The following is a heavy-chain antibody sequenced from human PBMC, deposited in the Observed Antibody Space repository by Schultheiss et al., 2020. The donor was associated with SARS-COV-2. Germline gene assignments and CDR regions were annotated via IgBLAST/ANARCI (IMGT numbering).Heavy chain of an antibody. J-gene: IGHJ5*02. CDR3: ARDKRGDYGDYWFDP. CDR2: IYYSGST. Sequence: SQTLSLTCTVSGGSISSGGYYWSWIRQHPGKGLEWIGYIYYSGSTYYNPSLKSRVTISVDKSKNQFSLKLSSVTAADTAVYYCARDKRGDYGDYWFDPWGQGTLVTVSS. D-gene: IGHD4-17*01. CDR1: GGSISSGGYY. V-gene: IGHV4-31*03.